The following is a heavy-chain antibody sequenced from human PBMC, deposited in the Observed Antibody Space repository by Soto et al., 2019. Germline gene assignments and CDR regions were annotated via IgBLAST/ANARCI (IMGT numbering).Heavy chain of an antibody. CDR2: MDPESGET. D-gene: IGHD3-3*01. Sequence: ASVKVSCKVSGYTLTELSMHWVRQAPGKGVEWMGWMDPESGETGYAQKFQGRVTMTRNTSISTAYMELSSLRSEDTAVYYCARGRMNYDFWSGYYSDAFDIWGQGTTVTVSS. V-gene: IGHV1-24*01. J-gene: IGHJ3*02. CDR3: ARGRMNYDFWSGYYSDAFDI. CDR1: GYTLTELS.